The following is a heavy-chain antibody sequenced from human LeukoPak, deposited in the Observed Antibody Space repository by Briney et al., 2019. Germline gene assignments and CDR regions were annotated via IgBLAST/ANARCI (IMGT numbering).Heavy chain of an antibody. V-gene: IGHV3-74*01. CDR3: AKVAMIVVVIQPPGDY. J-gene: IGHJ4*02. D-gene: IGHD3-22*01. CDR2: INSDGSNI. Sequence: GGSLRLSCAASGFTFSNYWMHWVRQAPGKGLVWVSRINSDGSNIDYADSVKGRFTISRDNAKNTLYLQMNSLRAEDTAVYYCAKVAMIVVVIQPPGDYWGQGTLVTVSS. CDR1: GFTFSNYW.